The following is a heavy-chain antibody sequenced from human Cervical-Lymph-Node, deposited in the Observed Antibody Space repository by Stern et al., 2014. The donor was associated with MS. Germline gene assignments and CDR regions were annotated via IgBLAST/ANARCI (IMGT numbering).Heavy chain of an antibody. D-gene: IGHD6-25*01. CDR3: ARINAAADGTGVDY. J-gene: IGHJ4*02. Sequence: QITLKESGPALVKPTQTLTLTCTFSGFSLSTSGMYVSWIRQSPGTAPEWLALIDWDGDKSLSTSLKTRLTISKDTSKNQVVLRMTNMDPVDTATYYCARINAAADGTGVDYWGQGTLVTVSS. V-gene: IGHV2-70*01. CDR1: GFSLSTSGMY. CDR2: IDWDGDK.